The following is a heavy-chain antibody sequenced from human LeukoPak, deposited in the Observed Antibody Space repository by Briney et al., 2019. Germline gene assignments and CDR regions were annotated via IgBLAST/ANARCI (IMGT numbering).Heavy chain of an antibody. D-gene: IGHD6-19*01. CDR3: ARVESSGSRAYDI. Sequence: PGGSLRLSCAASGFTFSNYAMHWVRQAPGKGLEYVSAISSNGDSTFYANSVKGGFTISRDNSKNTLYLQMGSLRADDMGVYYCARVESSGSRAYDIWGQGTMVTVSS. V-gene: IGHV3-64*01. CDR2: ISSNGDST. CDR1: GFTFSNYA. J-gene: IGHJ3*02.